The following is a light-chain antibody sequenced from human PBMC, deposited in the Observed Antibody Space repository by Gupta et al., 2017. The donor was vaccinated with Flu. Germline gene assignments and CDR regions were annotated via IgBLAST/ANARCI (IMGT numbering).Light chain of an antibody. J-gene: IGKJ5*01. CDR1: QDITNY. CDR3: QQYASHPIT. V-gene: IGKV1-33*01. CDR2: DAS. Sequence: DIHLTQSPSSLSASVGDSVTITFQASQDITNYLNWYQQKTGKAPKLLIYDASNVETGGASRFSGGGSGTDFTFTISNLQSEEVATYYWQQYASHPITFGQGTRL.